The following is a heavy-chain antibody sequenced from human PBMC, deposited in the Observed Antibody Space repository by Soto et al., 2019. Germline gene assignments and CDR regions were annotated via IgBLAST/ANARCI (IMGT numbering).Heavy chain of an antibody. CDR1: GDSILSGGYY. CDR3: ARRQKSLPTVHWFFDL. V-gene: IGHV4-31*03. CDR2: IYSIGTT. J-gene: IGHJ2*01. Sequence: QVQLQESGPGLVKPSETLSLKCSVSGDSILSGGYYWTWIRQHPGKGLEWIGYIYSIGTTFYNPSRKRRVPISVDVSKNLFSLMLPSATAADTAVYYFARRQKSLPTVHWFFDLWGRRTLVTVSS. D-gene: IGHD6-6*01.